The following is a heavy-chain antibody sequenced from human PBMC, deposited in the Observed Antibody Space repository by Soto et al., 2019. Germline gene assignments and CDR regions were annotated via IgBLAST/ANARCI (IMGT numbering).Heavy chain of an antibody. D-gene: IGHD3-22*01. CDR3: ARAKPKVYYYDSSGYYLDY. CDR1: GFTFSSYD. Sequence: GGSLRLSCAASGFTFSSYDMHWVRQATGKGLEWVSATGTAGDTYYPGSVKGRFTISRESAKNSLYLQMNSLRAGDTAVYYCARAKPKVYYYDSSGYYLDYWGQGTLVTVSS. J-gene: IGHJ4*02. V-gene: IGHV3-13*01. CDR2: TGTAGDT.